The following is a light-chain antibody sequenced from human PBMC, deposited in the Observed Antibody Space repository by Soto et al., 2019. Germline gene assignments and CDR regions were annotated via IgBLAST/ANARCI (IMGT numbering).Light chain of an antibody. CDR2: GAS. J-gene: IGKJ4*01. CDR1: QSVSSSY. CDR3: QQYGSSPLT. V-gene: IGKV3-20*01. Sequence: EIVLTQSPGTLSLSPGERATLSCRSSQSVSSSYLAWYQQKPGQAPRLLIYGASNRATGIPARFSGSGSGTDFTLTIGSLEPEDFAVYYCQQYGSSPLTFGGGTKVDIK.